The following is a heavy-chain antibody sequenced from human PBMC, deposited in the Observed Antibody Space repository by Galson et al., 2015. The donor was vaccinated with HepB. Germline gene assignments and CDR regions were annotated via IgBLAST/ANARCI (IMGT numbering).Heavy chain of an antibody. CDR2: IVGSGGRGST. D-gene: IGHD3-10*01. J-gene: IGHJ5*02. Sequence: SLRLSCAASGFTFRSYAMSWVRQAPGKGLDWVSSIVGSGGRGSTYYADSVKGRFTISRDNSKNTLYLEMNSLRAEDTAVYYCAKDYYGSGSVNFFDPWGQGTLVTVSS. CDR1: GFTFRSYA. CDR3: AKDYYGSGSVNFFDP. V-gene: IGHV3-23*01.